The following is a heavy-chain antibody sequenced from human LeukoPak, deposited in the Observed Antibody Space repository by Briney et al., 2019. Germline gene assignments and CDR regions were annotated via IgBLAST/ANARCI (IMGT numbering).Heavy chain of an antibody. CDR3: TTLTIVVVIRIY. D-gene: IGHD3-22*01. CDR1: GFTFSNAW. CDR2: IKSKTDGGTT. Sequence: GGSLRLSCAASGFTFSNAWMSWVRQAPGKGLEWVGRIKSKTDGGTTDYAAPVKGRFTISRDDSKNTLYLQMNSLKTEDTAVYYCTTLTIVVVIRIYWGQGTLATVSS. J-gene: IGHJ4*02. V-gene: IGHV3-15*01.